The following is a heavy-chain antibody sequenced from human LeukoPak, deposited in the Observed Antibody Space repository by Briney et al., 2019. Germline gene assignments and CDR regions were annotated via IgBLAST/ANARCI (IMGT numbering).Heavy chain of an antibody. D-gene: IGHD7-27*01. CDR3: GRGHWGLDY. CDR1: GFTFSDSY. V-gene: IGHV3-11*04. J-gene: IGHJ4*02. CDR2: IDKSGGTT. Sequence: GGSLRLSCAASGFTFSDSYMTWIRQAPGKGLEWVAFIDKSGGTTYYRDPVNGRFTISMDNAKSSLYLEMNRLRAEDTAVYYCGRGHWGLDYWGQGTLVTVSS.